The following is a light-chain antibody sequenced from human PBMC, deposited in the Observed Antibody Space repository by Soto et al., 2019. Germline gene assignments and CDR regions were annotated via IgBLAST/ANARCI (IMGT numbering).Light chain of an antibody. CDR2: DAS. V-gene: IGKV3-20*01. J-gene: IGKJ1*01. CDR1: QTVSGSY. Sequence: EIVLTQSAGTLSLSPGERATLSCRASQTVSGSYLAWFQQKPGQAPRLLIYDASTRAAGVPDRFRGSGSGTDFFLPFNRLELEDFAVYYCQHYVSSPWTFGQGTKVDIK. CDR3: QHYVSSPWT.